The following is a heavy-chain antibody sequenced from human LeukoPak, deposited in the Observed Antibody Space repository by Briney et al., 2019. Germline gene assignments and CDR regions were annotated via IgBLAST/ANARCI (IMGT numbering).Heavy chain of an antibody. CDR1: GGTFSSYA. CDR3: ARLASYGMDV. J-gene: IGHJ6*02. Sequence: GASVKVSCKASGGTFSSYAISWVRQAPGQGLEWMGWINPNSGGTNYAQKFQGWVTMTRDTSISTAYMELSRLRSDDTAVYYCARLASYGMDVWGQGTTVTVSS. CDR2: INPNSGGT. V-gene: IGHV1-2*04.